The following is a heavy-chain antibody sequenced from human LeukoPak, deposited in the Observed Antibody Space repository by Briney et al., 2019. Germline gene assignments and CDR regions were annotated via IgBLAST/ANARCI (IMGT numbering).Heavy chain of an antibody. CDR2: INHSGST. V-gene: IGHV4-34*01. Sequence: PSETLSLTCAVYGGSFSGYYWSWLRQPPGKGLEGIGEINHSGSTNYNPSLKSRVTISVDTCKNQFSLKLSSVTAADTAVYYCARRHNVGFDYWGQGTLVTVSS. J-gene: IGHJ4*02. D-gene: IGHD1-14*01. CDR3: ARRHNVGFDY. CDR1: GGSFSGYY.